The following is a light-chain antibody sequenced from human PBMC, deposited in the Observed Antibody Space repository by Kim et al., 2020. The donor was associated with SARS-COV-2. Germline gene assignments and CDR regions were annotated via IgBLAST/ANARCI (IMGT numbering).Light chain of an antibody. J-gene: IGLJ2*01. Sequence: SVALGQKVRITCQGDSLRSYYVSWYQLQPGQAPVLVISGKNNRPSGIPDRFSGSRSGNTASLTITGAQAEDEAVYYCNSRDSSGVVFGGGTQLTVL. CDR3: NSRDSSGVV. V-gene: IGLV3-19*01. CDR1: SLRSYY. CDR2: GKN.